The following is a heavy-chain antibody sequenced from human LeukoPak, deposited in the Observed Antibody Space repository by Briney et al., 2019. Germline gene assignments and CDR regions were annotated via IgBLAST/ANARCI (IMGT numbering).Heavy chain of an antibody. J-gene: IGHJ4*02. CDR3: ARAGRLKSGSNIY. CDR1: GYNFTNYG. Sequence: ASVKVSCRTSGYNFTNYGISWVRQAPGQRLECMGWISGYNGNTEYAQKFQARVTMTTDTSTTTGYLELRSLTSDDTAVYYCARAGRLKSGSNIYWGQGTLVTVSS. CDR2: ISGYNGNT. V-gene: IGHV1-18*01. D-gene: IGHD1-26*01.